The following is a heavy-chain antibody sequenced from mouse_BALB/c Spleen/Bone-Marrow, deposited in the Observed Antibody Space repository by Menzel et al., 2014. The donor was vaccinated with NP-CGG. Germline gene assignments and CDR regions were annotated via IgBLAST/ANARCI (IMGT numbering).Heavy chain of an antibody. CDR3: PKSASYSPLFPK. D-gene: IGHD2-12*01. J-gene: IGHJ3*02. CDR1: GHTFTNYT. V-gene: IGHV1-4*01. Sequence: VKLVESGAEPARPAASVKMSCKPSGHTFTNYTMHWVKQRPGQGLEWLGYINPSSGYANSNQKSKDTATSTADTSSSPPYMQLSSLTSEDSASYYCPKSASYSPLFPKWGQGPLVTFSA. CDR2: INPSSGYA.